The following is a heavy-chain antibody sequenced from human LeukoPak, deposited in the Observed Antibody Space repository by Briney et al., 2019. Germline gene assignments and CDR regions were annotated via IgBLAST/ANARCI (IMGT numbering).Heavy chain of an antibody. Sequence: SQTLSLTCTVSGGSFSSGNYYWSWIRQPAGKGLEWIGRIYTSGSTNYNPSLKSRVTISVDTSKNQFSLELSSVTAADTAVYYCARGPYYYDSSGNFDYWGQGTLVTVSS. CDR1: GGSFSSGNYY. J-gene: IGHJ4*02. CDR3: ARGPYYYDSSGNFDY. V-gene: IGHV4-61*02. D-gene: IGHD3-22*01. CDR2: IYTSGST.